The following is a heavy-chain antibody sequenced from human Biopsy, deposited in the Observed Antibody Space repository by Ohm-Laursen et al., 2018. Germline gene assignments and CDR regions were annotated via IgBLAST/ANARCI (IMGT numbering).Heavy chain of an antibody. V-gene: IGHV4-34*01. J-gene: IGHJ4*01. Sequence: GTLSLTCSVSGGSISGYYWSWIRQPPGKGLEWIGEINHRGYTDYNASLKGRVSISVDTSKNQLSLNLTSVTAADTAVFYCTRSGQWARYYFDYWGHGTLVTVSP. CDR2: INHRGYT. CDR3: TRSGQWARYYFDY. D-gene: IGHD6-19*01. CDR1: GGSISGYY.